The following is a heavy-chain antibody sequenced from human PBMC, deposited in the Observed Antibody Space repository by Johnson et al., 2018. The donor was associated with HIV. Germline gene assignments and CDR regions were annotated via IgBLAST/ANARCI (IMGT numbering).Heavy chain of an antibody. CDR3: ARDWGLYSSGWYVDAFDI. J-gene: IGHJ3*02. CDR1: GFTFSSYA. D-gene: IGHD6-19*01. V-gene: IGHV3-30-3*01. CDR2: ISYDGSNK. Sequence: QVQLVESGGGVVQPGRSLRLSCAASGFTFSSYAMHWVRQAPGKGLEWVAVISYDGSNKYYADSVKGRFNISRDNSKNTLYLQMNSLRAEDTAVYYCARDWGLYSSGWYVDAFDIWGQGTMVTVSS.